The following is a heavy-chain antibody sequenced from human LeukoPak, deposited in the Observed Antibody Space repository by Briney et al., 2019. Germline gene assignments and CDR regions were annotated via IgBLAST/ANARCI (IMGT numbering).Heavy chain of an antibody. CDR3: ARGVVPATAITSFDY. CDR2: INPNSGGT. CDR1: GYTFTGYY. Sequence: GASVKVSCKASGYTFTGYYMHWVRQAPGQGLEWMGWINPNSGGTNYAQKFQGRVTMTRDTSISTAYMELSRLRSDDTAVYYCARGVVPATAITSFDYWGQGTLVTVSS. V-gene: IGHV1-2*02. J-gene: IGHJ4*02. D-gene: IGHD2-2*01.